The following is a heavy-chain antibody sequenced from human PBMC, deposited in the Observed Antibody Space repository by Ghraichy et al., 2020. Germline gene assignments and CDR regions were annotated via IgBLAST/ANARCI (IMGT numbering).Heavy chain of an antibody. Sequence: GGSLRLSCAASGFTVSSNYMSWVRQAPGKGLEWVSVIYSGGSTYYADSVKGRFTISRDNSKNTLYLQMNSLRAEDTAVYYCARVWPVNSSGWYEAAYFDYWGQGTLVTVSS. J-gene: IGHJ4*02. CDR2: IYSGGST. CDR1: GFTVSSNY. V-gene: IGHV3-53*01. D-gene: IGHD6-19*01. CDR3: ARVWPVNSSGWYEAAYFDY.